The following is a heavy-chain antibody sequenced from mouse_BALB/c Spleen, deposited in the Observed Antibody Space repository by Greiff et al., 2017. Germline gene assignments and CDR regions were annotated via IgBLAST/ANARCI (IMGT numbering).Heavy chain of an antibody. Sequence: EVKVVESGGGLVKPGGSLKLSCAASGFTFSDYYMYWVRQTPEKRLEWVATISDGGSYTYYPDSVKGRFTISRDNAKNNLYLQMSSLKSEDTAMYYCARAFYYYGSSYNYDAMDYWGQGTSVTVSS. D-gene: IGHD1-1*01. CDR1: GFTFSDYY. CDR2: ISDGGSYT. CDR3: ARAFYYYGSSYNYDAMDY. V-gene: IGHV5-4*02. J-gene: IGHJ4*01.